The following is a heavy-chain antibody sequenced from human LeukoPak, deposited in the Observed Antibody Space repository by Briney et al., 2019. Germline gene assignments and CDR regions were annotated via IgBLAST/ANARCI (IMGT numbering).Heavy chain of an antibody. V-gene: IGHV4-39*01. D-gene: IGHD2-2*01. CDR1: GGSISSSSYY. Sequence: PSETLSLTCTVSGGSISSSSYYWGWIRQPPGKGLEWIGSIYYSGSTYYNPSLKSRVTISVDTSKNQFSLKQSSVTAADTAVYYCARHQPYCSSTSCYDLDAFDIWGQGTMVTVPS. CDR3: ARHQPYCSSTSCYDLDAFDI. J-gene: IGHJ3*02. CDR2: IYYSGST.